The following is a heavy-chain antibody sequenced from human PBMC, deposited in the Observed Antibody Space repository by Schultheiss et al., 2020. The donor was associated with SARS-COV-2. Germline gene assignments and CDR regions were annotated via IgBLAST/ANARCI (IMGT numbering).Heavy chain of an antibody. J-gene: IGHJ4*02. CDR1: GFTFSSYG. Sequence: AGSLRLSCAASGFTFSSYGMHWVRQAPGKGLEWVAVISYDGSNKYYADSVKGRFTISRDNSKNTLYLQMNSLRAEDTAVYYCATGELRENWVFNYWGQGTLVTVSS. D-gene: IGHD1-26*01. CDR2: ISYDGSNK. CDR3: ATGELRENWVFNY. V-gene: IGHV3-30*03.